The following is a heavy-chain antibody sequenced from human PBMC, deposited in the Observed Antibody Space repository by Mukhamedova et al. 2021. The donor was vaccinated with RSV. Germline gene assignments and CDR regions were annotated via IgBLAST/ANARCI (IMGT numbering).Heavy chain of an antibody. CDR2: GDSDT. Sequence: GDSDTRYSPSFQGQVTISADESTATAYLQWNSLKPSDTAIYYCARLKRDWNPDFFDFWGQGTPVTVSS. V-gene: IGHV5-51*01. D-gene: IGHD1-1*01. J-gene: IGHJ4*02. CDR3: ARLKRDWNPDFFDF.